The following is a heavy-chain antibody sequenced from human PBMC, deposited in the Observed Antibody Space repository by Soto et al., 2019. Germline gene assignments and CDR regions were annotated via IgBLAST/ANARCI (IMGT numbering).Heavy chain of an antibody. D-gene: IGHD2-2*01. CDR1: GGSISSYY. Sequence: PSETLSLTCTVSGGSISSYYWSWIRQPPGKGLEWITYIYYSGSTNYNPSLKSRVTISVDTSKNQFSLKLSSVTAADTAVYYCARLPDIVVVPAASYFDYWGQGTLVTVSS. J-gene: IGHJ4*02. V-gene: IGHV4-59*08. CDR2: IYYSGST. CDR3: ARLPDIVVVPAASYFDY.